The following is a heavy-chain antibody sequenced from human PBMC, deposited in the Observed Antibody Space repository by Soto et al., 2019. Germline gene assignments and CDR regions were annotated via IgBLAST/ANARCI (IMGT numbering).Heavy chain of an antibody. CDR3: ARDRGSYALDY. Sequence: QVQLVQSGAEVKKPGASVKVSCKASGYTFTSYGISWVRQAPGQGLEWMGWVSANNGNTNYVQKLPGSVTMPADTSTSTAYMELRSLRSDDTAVYYCARDRGSYALDYWGQGTLVTVSS. J-gene: IGHJ4*02. D-gene: IGHD1-26*01. CDR2: VSANNGNT. V-gene: IGHV1-18*01. CDR1: GYTFTSYG.